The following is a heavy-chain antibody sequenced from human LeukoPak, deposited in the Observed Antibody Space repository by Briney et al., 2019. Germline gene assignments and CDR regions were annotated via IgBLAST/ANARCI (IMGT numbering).Heavy chain of an antibody. CDR3: ARLTGYSSGWYFDY. CDR1: GYSFATYW. V-gene: IGHV5-51*01. D-gene: IGHD6-19*01. Sequence: GESLKISCKGSGYSFATYWFGWVRLMPGKGLEWMGIIYPGDSETRYSPSFQGQVTISADKSISTAYLQWSSLKASDTAIYYCARLTGYSSGWYFDYWDQGTLVTVSS. CDR2: IYPGDSET. J-gene: IGHJ4*02.